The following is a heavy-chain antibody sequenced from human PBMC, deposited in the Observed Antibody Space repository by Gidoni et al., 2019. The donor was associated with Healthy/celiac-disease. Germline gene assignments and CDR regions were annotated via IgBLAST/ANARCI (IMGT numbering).Heavy chain of an antibody. CDR2: IICSGGST. CDR1: ESTLSSYA. J-gene: IGHJ3*02. CDR3: ANCAWLLPTWHAFDI. Sequence: EVQLLESGGGLVQPGGALRLPCAAPESTLSSYAMRWVRQAPGTGLEWFSAIICSGGSTYYADSVQCRFTISRDNSKTPLYLHMNSLRAEDTAVYYCANCAWLLPTWHAFDIWGQGTMVTVSS. V-gene: IGHV3-23*01. D-gene: IGHD3-22*01.